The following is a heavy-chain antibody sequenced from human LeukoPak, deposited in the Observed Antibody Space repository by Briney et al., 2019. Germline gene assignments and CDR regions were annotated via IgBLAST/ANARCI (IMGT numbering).Heavy chain of an antibody. CDR3: ARAEVTVPGGDY. CDR2: IKQDGSAK. Sequence: GGSLRLSCVASGFSPTTYWMSWVRQAPGKGLEWVANIKQDGSAKYYVDSVEGRFTISRDNARNSLYLQMNSLRAEDTAVYYCARAEVTVPGGDYWGQGTLVTVSS. J-gene: IGHJ4*02. CDR1: GFSPTTYW. V-gene: IGHV3-7*01. D-gene: IGHD2-8*02.